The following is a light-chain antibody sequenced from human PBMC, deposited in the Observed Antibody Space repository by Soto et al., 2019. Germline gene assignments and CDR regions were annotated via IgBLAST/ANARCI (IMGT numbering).Light chain of an antibody. CDR2: GAS. Sequence: ETVLTQSPGTLSLSPGERATLSCRASQSVSNIYIAWYQQKPGQAPRLPIYGASNRATGIPDRFSGSGSGTDFTLTIGGLQPEDFAVYYCQQSLNPKTFGQGTKVDIK. CDR3: QQSLNPKT. CDR1: QSVSNIY. V-gene: IGKV3-20*01. J-gene: IGKJ1*01.